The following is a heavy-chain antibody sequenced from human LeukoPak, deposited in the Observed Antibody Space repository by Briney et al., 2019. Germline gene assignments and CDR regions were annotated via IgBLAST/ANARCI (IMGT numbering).Heavy chain of an antibody. CDR3: AHKNIMLVTASFDF. J-gene: IGHJ4*02. CDR2: IYWDDVK. Sequence: SGPTLVNPTQTLTLTCTFSGFSLNSSGVSVGWIRQPPGEALEWLALIYWDDVKRYSPSLKGRLNITKDTSKNQVVLTMTNMDPVDTATYYCAHKNIMLVTASFDFWGQGTLVTVSS. D-gene: IGHD2-21*02. CDR1: GFSLNSSGVS. V-gene: IGHV2-5*02.